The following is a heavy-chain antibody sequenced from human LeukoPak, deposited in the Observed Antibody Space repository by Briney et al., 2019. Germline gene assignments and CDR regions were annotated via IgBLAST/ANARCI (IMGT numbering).Heavy chain of an antibody. CDR1: GVSISSYY. V-gene: IGHV4-59*01. CDR3: ARHMSSSWYSPDY. D-gene: IGHD6-13*01. J-gene: IGHJ4*02. Sequence: SETLSLTCTVSGVSISSYYWSWIRQPPGKGLEWIGYIFYSGPTKYNPSLKSRVTISLDTSKNQFSLKLSSVTAADTAVYYCARHMSSSWYSPDYWGQGTLVTVSS. CDR2: IFYSGPT.